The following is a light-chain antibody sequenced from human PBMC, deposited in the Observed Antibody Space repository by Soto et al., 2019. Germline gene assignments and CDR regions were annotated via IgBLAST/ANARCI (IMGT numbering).Light chain of an antibody. Sequence: DIQMTQSPSTLSGSVGDRVTITCRASQTISSWLAWYQQKPGKAPKLLIYKASTLKSGVPSRFSGSGSGTEFTITISRMQTDDFATYYCQQYNSYSGTFGQGTKV. CDR1: QTISSW. J-gene: IGKJ1*01. CDR3: QQYNSYSGT. V-gene: IGKV1-5*03. CDR2: KAS.